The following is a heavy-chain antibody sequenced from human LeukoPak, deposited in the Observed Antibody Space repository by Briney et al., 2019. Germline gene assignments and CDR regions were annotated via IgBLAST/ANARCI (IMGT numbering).Heavy chain of an antibody. Sequence: AGGSLRLSCAASGFTFSSYGMSWVRQAPGKGLEWVSGISGSGGRTNYADSVKGRFTISRDNAKNTLYLQMNSLRAEDTAVHYCAKGSREWELLDAFDIWGQGTMVTVSS. CDR1: GFTFSSYG. V-gene: IGHV3-23*01. J-gene: IGHJ3*02. CDR3: AKGSREWELLDAFDI. CDR2: ISGSGGRT. D-gene: IGHD1-26*01.